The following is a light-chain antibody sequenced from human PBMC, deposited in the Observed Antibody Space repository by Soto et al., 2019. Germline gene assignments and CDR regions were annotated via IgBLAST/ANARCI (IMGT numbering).Light chain of an antibody. CDR2: GAS. CDR3: QQYGSSRRT. Sequence: EIVMTESPATLSVSPGERASLSCRASQSVSSSYLAWYQQKPGQAPRLLIYGASSRATGIPDRFSGSGSGTDFTLTISRLEPEDFAVYYCQQYGSSRRTFGQGTKV. V-gene: IGKV3-20*01. CDR1: QSVSSSY. J-gene: IGKJ1*01.